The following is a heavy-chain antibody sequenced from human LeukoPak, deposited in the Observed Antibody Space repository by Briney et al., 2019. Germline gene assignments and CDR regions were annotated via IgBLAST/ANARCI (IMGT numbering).Heavy chain of an antibody. CDR3: ARGLPPGYSSSWYRGGNWFDP. Sequence: PSETLSLTCTVSGGSISSYYWSWIRQPPGKGLEWIGYIYYSGSTNYNPSLKSRVTISVDTSKNQFSLKLSSATAADTAVYYCARGLPPGYSSSWYRGGNWFDPWGQGTLVTVSS. V-gene: IGHV4-59*01. J-gene: IGHJ5*02. CDR2: IYYSGST. D-gene: IGHD6-13*01. CDR1: GGSISSYY.